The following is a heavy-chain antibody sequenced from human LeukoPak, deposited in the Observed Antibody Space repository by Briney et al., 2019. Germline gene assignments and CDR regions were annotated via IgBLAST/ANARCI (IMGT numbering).Heavy chain of an antibody. Sequence: PGGSLRLSCAVSGLTFSSYWMSWVRQAPGKGLEWVANIKQDGSEKYYVDSVKGRFTISRDNAKDSVYLQMNSLRGEDTAVYYCAKDHSGDYADFDYWGQGTLVTVSS. V-gene: IGHV3-7*01. CDR1: GLTFSSYW. J-gene: IGHJ4*02. CDR3: AKDHSGDYADFDY. D-gene: IGHD4-17*01. CDR2: IKQDGSEK.